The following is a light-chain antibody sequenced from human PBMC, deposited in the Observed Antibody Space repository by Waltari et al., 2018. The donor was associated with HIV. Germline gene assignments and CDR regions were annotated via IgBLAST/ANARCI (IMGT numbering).Light chain of an antibody. CDR3: YSYAGSDSPVV. V-gene: IGLV2-8*01. J-gene: IGLJ2*01. Sequence: QSALTQPPSASGSPGQSVTLSCTGTSSDIGAYNYVSWYQHHPGKCPKLIIYGGSKQPSGVPDRVSGSKSGNTASRSLSWLHAEDEAVYYCYSYAGSDSPVVFGGGTNLTVL. CDR2: GGS. CDR1: SSDIGAYNY.